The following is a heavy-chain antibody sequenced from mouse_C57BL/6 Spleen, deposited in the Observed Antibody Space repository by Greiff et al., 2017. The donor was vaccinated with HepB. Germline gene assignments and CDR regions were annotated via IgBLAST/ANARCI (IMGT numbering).Heavy chain of an antibody. Sequence: EVQLQQSGPELVKPGASVKISCKASGYTFTDYYMNWVKQSHGKSLEWIGDINPNNGGTSYNQKFKGKATLTVDKSSSTAYMELRSLTSEDSAVYYCARGESNHWYFDVWGTGTTVTVSS. J-gene: IGHJ1*03. CDR1: GYTFTDYY. D-gene: IGHD2-5*01. CDR3: ARGESNHWYFDV. V-gene: IGHV1-26*01. CDR2: INPNNGGT.